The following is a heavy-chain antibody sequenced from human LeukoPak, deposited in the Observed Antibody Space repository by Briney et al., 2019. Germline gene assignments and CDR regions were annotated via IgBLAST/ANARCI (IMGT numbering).Heavy chain of an antibody. D-gene: IGHD2-2*01. V-gene: IGHV4-34*01. Sequence: SETLSLTCAVYGASFGGYYWNWIRQPPGKGPEWIGEINHSGSTNYNPSLKSRVTISLDTSKNQFFLKLSSVTVADTALYYCARRVVPAAVGYWGQGSLVTVSS. CDR1: GASFGGYY. CDR3: ARRVVPAAVGY. J-gene: IGHJ4*02. CDR2: INHSGST.